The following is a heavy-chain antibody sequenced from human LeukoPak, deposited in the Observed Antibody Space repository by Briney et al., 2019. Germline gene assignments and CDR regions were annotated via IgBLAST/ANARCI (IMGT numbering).Heavy chain of an antibody. D-gene: IGHD1-26*01. J-gene: IGHJ4*02. Sequence: GGSLRLSCAASGFTFSSYDMHWGRQATGKGLEWVSAIGTAGDTYYPGSVKGRFAISRENAKNSLYLQMNSLRAGDTAVYYCARGGGLSGSYYWGIDYWGQGTLVTVSS. V-gene: IGHV3-13*01. CDR2: IGTAGDT. CDR1: GFTFSSYD. CDR3: ARGGGLSGSYYWGIDY.